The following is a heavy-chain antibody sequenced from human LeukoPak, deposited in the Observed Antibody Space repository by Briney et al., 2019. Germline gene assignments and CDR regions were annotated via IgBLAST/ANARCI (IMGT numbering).Heavy chain of an antibody. CDR3: ARAPWAYGNYVHAFDI. Sequence: SETLSLTCSVSGYSISSGYYWGWIRQPPGKGLEWIGSIYSGGRIYYNPSLKSRVSISIDTSNNDLSLKVTSVTAADTAGYYCARAPWAYGNYVHAFDIWGQGTMVTVSS. CDR2: IYSGGRI. J-gene: IGHJ3*02. D-gene: IGHD4-11*01. CDR1: GYSISSGYY. V-gene: IGHV4-38-2*02.